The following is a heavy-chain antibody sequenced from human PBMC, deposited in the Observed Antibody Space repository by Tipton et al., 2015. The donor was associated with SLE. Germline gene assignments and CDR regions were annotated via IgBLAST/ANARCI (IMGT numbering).Heavy chain of an antibody. J-gene: IGHJ3*02. CDR2: IIPIFGTA. Sequence: QLVQSGAEVKKPGASVKVSCKASGYTFTSYDINWVRQATGQGLEWMGGIIPIFGTANYAQKFQGRVTITADESTSTAYMELSSLRSEDTAVYYCARQPRTLPDDAFDIWGQGTMVTVSS. V-gene: IGHV1-69*13. CDR3: ARQPRTLPDDAFDI. CDR1: GYTFTSYD. D-gene: IGHD1-14*01.